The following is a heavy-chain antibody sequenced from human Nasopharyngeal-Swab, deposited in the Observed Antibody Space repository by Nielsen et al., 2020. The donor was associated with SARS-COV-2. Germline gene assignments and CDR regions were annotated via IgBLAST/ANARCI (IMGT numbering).Heavy chain of an antibody. J-gene: IGHJ4*02. CDR1: GGSVSSGSYY. D-gene: IGHD3-10*01. CDR3: ARCPVAGWGNDY. V-gene: IGHV4-61*01. CDR2: IYYSGST. Sequence: SETLSLTCTVSGGSVSSGSYYWSWIRQPPGKGLEWIGYIYYSGSTNYNPSLKSRVTISVDTSKNQFSLKLSSVTAADTAVYYCARCPVAGWGNDYWGQGTLVTVSS.